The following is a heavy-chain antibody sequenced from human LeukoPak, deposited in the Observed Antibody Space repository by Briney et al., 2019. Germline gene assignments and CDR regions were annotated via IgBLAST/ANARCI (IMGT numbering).Heavy chain of an antibody. CDR1: GFTFSDHY. CDR2: TRNKANSYTT. J-gene: IGHJ4*02. V-gene: IGHV3-72*01. D-gene: IGHD3-10*01. CDR3: AKVVQMVREVTPFDY. Sequence: PGGSLRLSCAASGFTFSDHYMDWVRQAPGKGLEWVGRTRNKANSYTTEYAASVKGRFTISRDNSKNTLYLQMNSLRAEDTAVYYCAKVVQMVREVTPFDYWGQGTLVTVSS.